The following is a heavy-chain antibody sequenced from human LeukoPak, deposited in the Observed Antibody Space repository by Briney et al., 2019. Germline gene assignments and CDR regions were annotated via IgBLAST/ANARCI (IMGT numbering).Heavy chain of an antibody. CDR3: ARGVAVAARYYFDY. Sequence: ASVKVSCKASGYTFTGYYMHWVRQAPGQGLEWMGWINPNSGGTNYAQKFQGWVTMTRDTSISTAYMELSRLRSDDTAVYYCARGVAVAARYYFDYWGQGILVTVSS. J-gene: IGHJ4*02. V-gene: IGHV1-2*04. CDR1: GYTFTGYY. D-gene: IGHD6-19*01. CDR2: INPNSGGT.